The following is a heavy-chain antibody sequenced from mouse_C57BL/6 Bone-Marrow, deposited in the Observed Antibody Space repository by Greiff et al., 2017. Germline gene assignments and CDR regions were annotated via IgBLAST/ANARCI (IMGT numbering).Heavy chain of an antibody. D-gene: IGHD1-1*01. V-gene: IGHV1-18*01. CDR3: AREGHYYGSSYGHWYFDV. CDR1: GYTFTDYN. Sequence: VQLKQSGPELVKPGASVKIPCKASGYTFTDYNMAWVKQSHGKSLEWIGDINPNNGGTIYNQKFKGKATLTVDKSSSTAYMELRSLTSEDTAVYYCAREGHYYGSSYGHWYFDVWGTGTTVTVSS. CDR2: INPNNGGT. J-gene: IGHJ1*03.